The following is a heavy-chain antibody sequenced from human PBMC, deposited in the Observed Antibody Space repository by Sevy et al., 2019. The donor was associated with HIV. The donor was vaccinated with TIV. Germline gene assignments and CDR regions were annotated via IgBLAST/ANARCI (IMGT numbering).Heavy chain of an antibody. D-gene: IGHD6-19*01. CDR1: GYTFTSYG. Sequence: ASVEVSCKASGYTFTSYGISWVRQAPGQGLEWMGWISAYNGNTNYAQKLQGRVTMTTDTSTSTAYMELRSLRSDDTAVYYCAREPPSYSSGLNPTDYWGQGTLVTVSS. CDR2: ISAYNGNT. J-gene: IGHJ4*02. V-gene: IGHV1-18*01. CDR3: AREPPSYSSGLNPTDY.